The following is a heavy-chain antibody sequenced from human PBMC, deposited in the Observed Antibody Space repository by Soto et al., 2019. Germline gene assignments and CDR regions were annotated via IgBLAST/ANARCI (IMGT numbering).Heavy chain of an antibody. V-gene: IGHV1-18*01. J-gene: IGHJ6*02. Sequence: GASVKVSCKASGYTFTSYGISWVRQAPGQGLEWMGWISAYNGNTNYAQKLQGRVTMTTDTSTSTAYMELRSLRSDDTAVYYCARDTYYDILTGEIYYYYGMDVWGQGTTVTVSS. CDR1: GYTFTSYG. CDR2: ISAYNGNT. CDR3: ARDTYYDILTGEIYYYYGMDV. D-gene: IGHD3-9*01.